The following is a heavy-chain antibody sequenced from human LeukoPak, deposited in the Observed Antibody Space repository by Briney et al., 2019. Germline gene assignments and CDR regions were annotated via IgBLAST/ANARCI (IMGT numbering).Heavy chain of an antibody. Sequence: SETLSLTCTVSGGSISSYYWSWIRQPPGKGLEWIGYIYYSGSTNYNRSLKSRVTISVDTSKNQFSLKLSSVTAADTAVYYCARVVPYDYVWGSYRYSWPRFDYWGQGTLVTVSS. V-gene: IGHV4-59*12. CDR1: GGSISSYY. CDR2: IYYSGST. CDR3: ARVVPYDYVWGSYRYSWPRFDY. J-gene: IGHJ4*02. D-gene: IGHD3-16*02.